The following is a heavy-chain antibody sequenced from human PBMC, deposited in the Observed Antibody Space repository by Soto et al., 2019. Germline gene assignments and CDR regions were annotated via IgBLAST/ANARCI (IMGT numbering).Heavy chain of an antibody. D-gene: IGHD6-19*01. Sequence: GESLKISCKGSGYSFTCYWISWVRQMPVKGLDWMGRIDPSDSYTNYSTSFQGHVTISADKSISTAYMQWSSLKASDTAMYYCARLGRDSSGWYTVDYYYGMDVWGQATTVNVS. J-gene: IGHJ6*02. CDR2: IDPSDSYT. V-gene: IGHV5-10-1*01. CDR3: ARLGRDSSGWYTVDYYYGMDV. CDR1: GYSFTCYW.